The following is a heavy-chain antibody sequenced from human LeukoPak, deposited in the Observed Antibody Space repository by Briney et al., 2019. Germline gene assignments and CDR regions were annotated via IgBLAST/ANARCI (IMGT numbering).Heavy chain of an antibody. D-gene: IGHD3-3*01. V-gene: IGHV3-30-3*01. CDR2: ISYDGTNK. CDR3: ARDSGGSSYYPVYFDY. Sequence: PGRSLRLSCAASGFTFSSYAMHWVRQAPGKGLEWVAVISYDGTNKYYADSVKGRFTISRDDSKSTLYLQMNSLRAEDTAVYYCARDSGGSSYYPVYFDYWGQGTLVTVSS. J-gene: IGHJ4*02. CDR1: GFTFSSYA.